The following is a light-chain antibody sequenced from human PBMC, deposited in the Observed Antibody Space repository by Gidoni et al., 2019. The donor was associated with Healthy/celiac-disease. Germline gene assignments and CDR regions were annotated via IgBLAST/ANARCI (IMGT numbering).Light chain of an antibody. CDR1: SSDVGGYNY. V-gene: IGLV2-14*01. CDR2: EVS. J-gene: IGLJ2*01. Sequence: QSALTQPASVSGSPGQSITISCTGTSSDVGGYNYVSWYQQHPGKAPKLLSYEVSNRPSGVSNRFSGSKSGNPASLTISVLQAEDEADYYCSSYTSSSTLVFGGGTKLTVL. CDR3: SSYTSSSTLV.